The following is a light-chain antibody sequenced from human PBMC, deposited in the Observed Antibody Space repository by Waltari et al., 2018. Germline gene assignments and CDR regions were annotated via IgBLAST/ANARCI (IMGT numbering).Light chain of an antibody. CDR1: GSITTNF. CDR2: GAS. Sequence: ELVLTQSPVTLSLSPGERATLSCRARGSITTNFIAWYQQKPGHAPRLLIHGASIGATGSSDLFSGSGSGTDFTLTISRLEPEDFATYYCQQLNSYPYTFGQGTKLEIK. CDR3: QQLNSYPYT. J-gene: IGKJ2*01. V-gene: IGKV3D-20*02.